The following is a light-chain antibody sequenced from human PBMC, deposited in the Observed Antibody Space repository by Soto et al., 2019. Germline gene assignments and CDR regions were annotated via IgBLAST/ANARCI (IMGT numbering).Light chain of an antibody. CDR2: GTS. Sequence: EIVLTQSPGTLSLSPGERATLSCRASQSVSSNSLAWYQQKPSQAPRLLIYGTSSRATGIPARFSGSGSGTDFTLTIGRLEPEDFAVYYCQQYGSSPLTFGGGTKVEIK. J-gene: IGKJ4*01. CDR1: QSVSSNS. CDR3: QQYGSSPLT. V-gene: IGKV3-20*01.